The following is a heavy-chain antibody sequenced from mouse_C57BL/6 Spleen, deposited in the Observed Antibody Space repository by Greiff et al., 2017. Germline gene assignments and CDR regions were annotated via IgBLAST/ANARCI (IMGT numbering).Heavy chain of an antibody. V-gene: IGHV1-80*01. CDR3: ARSLTLDYFDY. D-gene: IGHD5-1*01. Sequence: QVQLKESGAELVKPGASVKISCKASGYAFSSYWMNWVKQRPGKGLEWIGQIYPGDGDTNYNGKFKGKATLTADKSSSTAYMQLSSLTSEDSAVYFCARSLTLDYFDYWGQGTTLTVSS. CDR2: IYPGDGDT. CDR1: GYAFSSYW. J-gene: IGHJ2*01.